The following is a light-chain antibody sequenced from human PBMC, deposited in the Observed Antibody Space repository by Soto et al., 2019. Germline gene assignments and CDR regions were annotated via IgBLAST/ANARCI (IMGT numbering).Light chain of an antibody. CDR1: QSISGW. CDR2: KAS. Sequence: DIQMTQSPSTLSASVGDRVTITCQASQSISGWLAWYQQKPGKAPKLLIYKASSLESGVPSRFSGSGSGTEFTLTISSLQPDDFATYYCQQYNRYWTFGQGTKVEIK. V-gene: IGKV1-5*03. J-gene: IGKJ1*01. CDR3: QQYNRYWT.